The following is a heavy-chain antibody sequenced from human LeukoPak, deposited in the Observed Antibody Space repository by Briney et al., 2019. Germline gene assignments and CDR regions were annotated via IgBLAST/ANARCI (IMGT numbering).Heavy chain of an antibody. CDR3: ARDGPLGYFQD. Sequence: ASVKLSCKTSGYTFGTSGICRVRQAPGQGLEWMGWIRPDFRMTYYAQKVQGRVAMTADTSTRTAYLELRSLRSDDTAVYYCARDGPLGYFQDWGQGTLVTVSS. CDR2: IRPDFRMT. J-gene: IGHJ1*01. CDR1: GYTFGTSG. D-gene: IGHD3-10*01. V-gene: IGHV1-18*01.